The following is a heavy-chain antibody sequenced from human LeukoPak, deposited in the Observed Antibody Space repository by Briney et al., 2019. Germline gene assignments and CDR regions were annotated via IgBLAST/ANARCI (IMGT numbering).Heavy chain of an antibody. CDR2: IIPILGIA. Sequence: ASVKVSCKASGGTFSSYAISWVRQAPGQGLEWMGRIIPILGIANYAQKFQGRVTITADKSTSTAYMELSSLRSEDTAVYYCARDSSGYSHFDYWGQGTLVTVSS. J-gene: IGHJ4*02. CDR3: ARDSSGYSHFDY. V-gene: IGHV1-69*04. CDR1: GGTFSSYA. D-gene: IGHD3-22*01.